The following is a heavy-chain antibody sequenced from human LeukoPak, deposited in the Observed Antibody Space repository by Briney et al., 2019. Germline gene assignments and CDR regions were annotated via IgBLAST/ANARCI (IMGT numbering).Heavy chain of an antibody. J-gene: IGHJ6*03. V-gene: IGHV4-61*02. CDR2: SYTSGST. CDR3: ARERYYYDSSGENYYYYYMDV. D-gene: IGHD3-22*01. Sequence: SQTLSLTCTVSGGSISSGSYYWSWLRQPAGTGLEWIGRSYTSGSTNYNPSLKSRVTISVDTSKNQFSLKLSSVTAADTAVYYCARERYYYDSSGENYYYYYMDVWGKGTTVTVSS. CDR1: GGSISSGSYY.